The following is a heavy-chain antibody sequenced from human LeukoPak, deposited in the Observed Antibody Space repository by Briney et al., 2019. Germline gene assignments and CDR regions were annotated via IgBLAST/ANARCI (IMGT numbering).Heavy chain of an antibody. J-gene: IGHJ4*02. V-gene: IGHV4-39*01. CDR3: ARHQCGGDCYRPSFWDY. CDR1: GGSISSSSYY. CDR2: IYYSGST. Sequence: PSGTLSLTCTVSGGSISSSSYYWGWIRQPPGKGLEWIGSIYYSGSTYYNPSLKSRVTISVDTSKNQFSLKLSSVTAADTAVYYCARHQCGGDCYRPSFWDYWGQGTLVTVSS. D-gene: IGHD2-21*01.